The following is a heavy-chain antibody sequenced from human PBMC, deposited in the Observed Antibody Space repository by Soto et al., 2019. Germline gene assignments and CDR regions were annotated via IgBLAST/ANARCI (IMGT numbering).Heavy chain of an antibody. CDR1: GFTFSSYG. J-gene: IGHJ4*02. CDR3: AKDLGDCTSGVCLAQRYFDY. V-gene: IGHV3-30*18. D-gene: IGHD2-8*01. Sequence: QVQLVESGGGVVQPGRSLRLSCAASGFTFSSYGMHWVRQAPGKGLEWVAVISYDGSNKYYADSVKGRFTISRDNSKNTLYLEINSLRAEDTAVYYCAKDLGDCTSGVCLAQRYFDYWGQGTLVTVSS. CDR2: ISYDGSNK.